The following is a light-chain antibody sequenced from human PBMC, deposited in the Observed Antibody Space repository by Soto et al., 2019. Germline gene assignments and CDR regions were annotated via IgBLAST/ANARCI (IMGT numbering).Light chain of an antibody. V-gene: IGKV1-39*01. CDR3: QQSDSIPIT. CDR1: QSISNH. J-gene: IGKJ5*01. Sequence: DSQMTHSPSSLSTSVGDRVTITCRASQSISNHLNWYQQQPGKAPKRLIYAASNLQSGVPSRFSGSGSGTDFTLTIRSLQPGDFATYYCQQSDSIPITFGQGRRLEI. CDR2: AAS.